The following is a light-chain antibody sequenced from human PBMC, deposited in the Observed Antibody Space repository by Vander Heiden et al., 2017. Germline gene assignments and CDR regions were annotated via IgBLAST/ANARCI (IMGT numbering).Light chain of an antibody. CDR1: SSNIRACYD. Sequence: QSVLTQPPSVSGAPGQRVTISCTGSSSNIRACYDLHSFHQPPPPAPKLLIYGNSNRPSGVPDRFSGSKSGTSASLAITGLQAEDEADYYCQSYDSSLSGSGVFGTGTKVTVL. CDR2: GNS. CDR3: QSYDSSLSGSGV. J-gene: IGLJ1*01. V-gene: IGLV1-40*01.